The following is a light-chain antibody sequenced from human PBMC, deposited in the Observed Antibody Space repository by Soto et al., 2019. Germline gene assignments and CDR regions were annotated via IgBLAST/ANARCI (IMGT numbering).Light chain of an antibody. CDR2: GAS. J-gene: IGKJ5*01. Sequence: EILLTHSPATLSVSPGERATLSCRASQSVSSNLAWYQPKPGQATRLLIYGASTKATGMPARFSGSGSGTEFTLSISSLQPEDFAVYYCLQYNNLPPITFGRGTRLEIK. V-gene: IGKV3-15*01. CDR1: QSVSSN. CDR3: LQYNNLPPIT.